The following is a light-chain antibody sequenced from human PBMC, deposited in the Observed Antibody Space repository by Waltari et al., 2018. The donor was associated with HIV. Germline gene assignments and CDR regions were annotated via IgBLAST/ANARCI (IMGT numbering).Light chain of an antibody. Sequence: QSVLTQPSSAYGTPGQRVAISCSGSSSNIASNTVNSYQQLPGTAPKLLVYSNNQRPSGVPDRISGSKSGTSASLAISGLQSEDEADYYCAAWDDSLNGWVFGGGTKLTVL. V-gene: IGLV1-44*01. J-gene: IGLJ3*02. CDR2: SNN. CDR3: AAWDDSLNGWV. CDR1: SSNIASNT.